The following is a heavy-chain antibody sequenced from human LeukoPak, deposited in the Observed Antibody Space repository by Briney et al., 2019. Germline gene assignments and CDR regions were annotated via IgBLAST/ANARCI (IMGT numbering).Heavy chain of an antibody. D-gene: IGHD6-13*01. CDR2: IWYDGSNK. CDR1: GFTFSSYG. V-gene: IGHV3-33*01. J-gene: IGHJ6*02. CDR3: ARVGQPLIYYYYYGMDV. Sequence: GGSLRLSCAASGFTFSSYGMHWVRQAPGKGLEWVAVIWYDGSNKYYADSVKGRFTISRDNSKNTLYLQMNSLRAEDTAVYYCARVGQPLIYYYYYGMDVWGQGTTVTVSS.